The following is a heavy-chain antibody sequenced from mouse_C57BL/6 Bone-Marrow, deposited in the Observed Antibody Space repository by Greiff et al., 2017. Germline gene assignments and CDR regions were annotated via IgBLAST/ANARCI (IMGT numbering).Heavy chain of an antibody. CDR2: IDPSDSYT. D-gene: IGHD3-3*01. CDR3: AREKGLSPGYFDV. CDR1: GYTFTSYW. J-gene: IGHJ1*03. V-gene: IGHV1-69*01. Sequence: QVQLQQPGAELVMPGASVKLSCKASGYTFTSYWMHWVKQRPGQGLEWIGEIDPSDSYTNYNHKFKGKSTLTVDKSSSTAYMQLSSLTSEDSAVYYCAREKGLSPGYFDVWGTGTTVTVSS.